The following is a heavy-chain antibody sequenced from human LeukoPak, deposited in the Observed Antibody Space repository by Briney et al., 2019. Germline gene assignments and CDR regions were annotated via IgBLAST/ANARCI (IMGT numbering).Heavy chain of an antibody. CDR2: ISYDGSNK. D-gene: IGHD3-10*01. Sequence: PGGSLRLSCAVSGFTFSSYGMHWVRQAPGKGLEWVAVISYDGSNKYYADSVKGRFTISRDNTKNSLYLQVNNLRAEDTAVYYCARDEPGYGEFLLYWGQGTLVTVSS. V-gene: IGHV3-30*03. CDR3: ARDEPGYGEFLLY. J-gene: IGHJ4*02. CDR1: GFTFSSYG.